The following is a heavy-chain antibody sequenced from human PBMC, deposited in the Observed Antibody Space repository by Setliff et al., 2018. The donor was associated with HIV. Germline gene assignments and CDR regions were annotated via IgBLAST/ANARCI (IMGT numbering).Heavy chain of an antibody. CDR3: ASADFSGYYEH. J-gene: IGHJ1*01. CDR1: GFTFSGYN. V-gene: IGHV3-64D*09. D-gene: IGHD3-22*01. CDR2: ITTTGGNT. Sequence: GGSLRLSCAASGFTFSGYNMHWVRQAPGKGLDYVSAITTTGGNTYYADSVKGRFSISRDNSKNTLHLQMSSLRAEDTAVYYCASADFSGYYEHWGQGTLVTVSS.